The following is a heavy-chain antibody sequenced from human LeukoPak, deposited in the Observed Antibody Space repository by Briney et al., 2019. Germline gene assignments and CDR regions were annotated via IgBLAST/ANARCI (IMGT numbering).Heavy chain of an antibody. CDR3: ARTGWDYYYMDV. J-gene: IGHJ6*03. Sequence: PSETLSLTCTVSGGSISGYYWSWIRQPPGKGLEWIGYMYYSGITNYSPSLKSRVTISVDTSKNQFSLNPISVTAADTAVYYCARTGWDYYYMDVWGKGTTVTVSS. CDR1: GGSISGYY. V-gene: IGHV4-59*01. CDR2: MYYSGIT. D-gene: IGHD6-19*01.